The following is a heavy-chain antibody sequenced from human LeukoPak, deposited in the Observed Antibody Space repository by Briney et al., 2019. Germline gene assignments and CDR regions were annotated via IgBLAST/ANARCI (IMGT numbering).Heavy chain of an antibody. V-gene: IGHV3-23*01. CDR2: IGADGRGT. D-gene: IGHD1-26*01. CDR3: ARRPGGTPDY. J-gene: IGHJ4*02. Sequence: GGSLRLSCAASGLSFSDYAMMWVRQAPGEGLEWVSAIGADGRGTDYADSVKGRFTISRDNSKNTVYLQMNSLRGEDAALYYCARRPGGTPDYWGLGTLVTVS. CDR1: GLSFSDYA.